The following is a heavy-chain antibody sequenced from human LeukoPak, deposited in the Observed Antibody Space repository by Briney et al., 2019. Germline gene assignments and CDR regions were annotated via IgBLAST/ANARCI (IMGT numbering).Heavy chain of an antibody. CDR1: GGSISSYY. V-gene: IGHV4-59*08. CDR3: ARRLDYYDSSGTLNYFDY. Sequence: SETPSLTCTVSGGSISSYYWSWIRQPPGKGLEWIGYIYYSGSTNYNPSLKSRVTISVDTSKNQFSLKLSSVTAADTAVYYCARRLDYYDSSGTLNYFDYWGQGTLVAVSS. J-gene: IGHJ4*02. CDR2: IYYSGST. D-gene: IGHD3-22*01.